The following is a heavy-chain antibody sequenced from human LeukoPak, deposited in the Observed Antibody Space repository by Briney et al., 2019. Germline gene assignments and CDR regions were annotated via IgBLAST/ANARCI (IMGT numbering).Heavy chain of an antibody. CDR2: IIPIFETP. CDR1: GGTFSSYA. Sequence: SVKLSCKASGGTFSSYAISWVRQAPGQGLEWMGGIIPIFETPTYAQKFHGRVTITADESTSTAYMELSSLRSEDTAVYYCANSPFRDSYDRSGYFSHRSYYFDYWGQGTLVTVSS. V-gene: IGHV1-69*13. D-gene: IGHD3-22*01. J-gene: IGHJ4*02. CDR3: ANSPFRDSYDRSGYFSHRSYYFDY.